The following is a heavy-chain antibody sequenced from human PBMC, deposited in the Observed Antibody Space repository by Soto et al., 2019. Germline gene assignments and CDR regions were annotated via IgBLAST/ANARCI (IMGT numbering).Heavy chain of an antibody. J-gene: IGHJ6*02. V-gene: IGHV5-10-1*01. D-gene: IGHD6-13*01. CDR2: IDPSDSYT. CDR3: ATRGIAAAPDYYYYGMDV. Sequence: PGESLKISCKGSGYSFTSYWISWVRQMPGKGLEWMGRIDPSDSYTNYSPSFQGHVTISADKSISTAYLQWSSLKASDTAMYYCATRGIAAAPDYYYYGMDVCGQGTTVTVSS. CDR1: GYSFTSYW.